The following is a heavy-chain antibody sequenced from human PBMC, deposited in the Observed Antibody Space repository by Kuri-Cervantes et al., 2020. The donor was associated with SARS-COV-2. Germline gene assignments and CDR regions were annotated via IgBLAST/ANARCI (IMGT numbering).Heavy chain of an antibody. J-gene: IGHJ5*02. CDR3: ARRSGYYTVDP. D-gene: IGHD3-3*01. V-gene: IGHV3-74*01. CDR1: GFTFSSYG. CDR2: INPDGSYT. Sequence: GGSLRLSCAASGFTFSSYGMHWVRQAPGKGLVWVSRINPDGSYTNNADSVKGRFTLSRDNAKNMLFLQMNSLRAEDTAVYYCARRSGYYTVDPWGQGTLVTVYS.